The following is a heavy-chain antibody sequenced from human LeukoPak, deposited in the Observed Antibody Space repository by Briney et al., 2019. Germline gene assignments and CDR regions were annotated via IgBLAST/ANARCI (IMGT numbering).Heavy chain of an antibody. V-gene: IGHV1-18*01. CDR2: SSGTGYNM. J-gene: IGHJ4*02. D-gene: IGHD2-2*01. CDR3: ARSRCSDSTSCYYFFFFDS. CDR1: GYTFSAYG. Sequence: EASVKVSCKASGYTFSAYGITWVRQAPGQGLEWMAWSSGTGYNMEYAQKFQGRVTMTTDTSTSTAYLELRSLRSDDTAAYYCARSRCSDSTSCYYFFFFDSWGQGSLVTVSS.